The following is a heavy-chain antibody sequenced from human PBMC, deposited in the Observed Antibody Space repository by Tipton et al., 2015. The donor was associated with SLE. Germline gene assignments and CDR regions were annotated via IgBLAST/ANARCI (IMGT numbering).Heavy chain of an antibody. Sequence: TLSLTCAVSGDSITSDYYWGWYRQPPGKGMEWIASIYYSGTTYYNPLLKSRVTISVDTSKNQLSLKLGSVSAADTAVYFCAGYSTGRDGEEYWGQGTLVNVSS. J-gene: IGHJ4*02. V-gene: IGHV4-38-2*01. D-gene: IGHD6-19*01. CDR2: IYYSGTT. CDR3: AGYSTGRDGEEY. CDR1: GDSITSDYY.